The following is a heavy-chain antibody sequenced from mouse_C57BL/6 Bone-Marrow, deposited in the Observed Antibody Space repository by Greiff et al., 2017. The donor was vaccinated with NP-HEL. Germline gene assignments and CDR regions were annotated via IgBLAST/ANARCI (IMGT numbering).Heavy chain of an antibody. CDR2: INPGSGGT. V-gene: IGHV1-54*01. CDR3: ARGGIYYDYAWFAY. Sequence: QVQLQQSGAELVRPGTSVKVSCKASGYAFTNYLIEWVQQRPGQGLEWIGVINPGSGGTNYNEKFKGKATLTADKSSSTAYMQLSSPTSEDSAVYFCARGGIYYDYAWFAYWGQGTLVTVSA. CDR1: GYAFTNYL. D-gene: IGHD2-4*01. J-gene: IGHJ3*01.